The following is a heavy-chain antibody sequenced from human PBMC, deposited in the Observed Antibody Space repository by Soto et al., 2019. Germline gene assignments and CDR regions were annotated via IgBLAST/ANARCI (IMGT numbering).Heavy chain of an antibody. V-gene: IGHV1-18*01. J-gene: IGHJ4*02. CDR2: INVFNGDP. CDR3: VRVRRGQMDY. Sequence: ASVKVSCKASGYLFTDYGIAWVRQAPGQGLEWMGWINVFNGDPRYAPNVQGRVTMTKDTSTNTASMESRSLRSDDTAVYFCVRVRRGQMDYWGQGSLVTVSS. D-gene: IGHD3-10*01. CDR1: GYLFTDYG.